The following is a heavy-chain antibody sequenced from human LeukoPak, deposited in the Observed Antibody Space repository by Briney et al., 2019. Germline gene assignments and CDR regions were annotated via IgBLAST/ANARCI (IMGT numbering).Heavy chain of an antibody. J-gene: IGHJ4*02. D-gene: IGHD3-22*01. CDR2: ISGSGSDT. CDR1: GFTFSSYS. V-gene: IGHV3-23*01. CDR3: AKRGYYYDSRVFHGFDY. Sequence: GGSLRLSCAASGFTFSSYSMNWVRQPPGKGLEWVSGISGSGSDTYYADSVKGRFTISRDISKNTLYLQMNSLRAEDTAVYYCAKRGYYYDSRVFHGFDYWGQGTLVTVSS.